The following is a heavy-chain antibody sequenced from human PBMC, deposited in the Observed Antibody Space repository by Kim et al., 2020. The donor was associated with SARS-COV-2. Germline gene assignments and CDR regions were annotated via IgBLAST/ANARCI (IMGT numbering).Heavy chain of an antibody. V-gene: IGHV3-23*01. D-gene: IGHD3-3*01. J-gene: IGHJ6*02. CDR2: ISCNGGRK. Sequence: GGSLRLSCAASGFTFNSFGMHWVRQAPGKGLEWVSPISCNGGRKYYADSLKGRFTISRDNSKNTLYLQMNSLRAEDTAVYFCATDVSLFTIMGVGTRGGMDVWGQGTTVTVSS. CDR1: GFTFNSFG. CDR3: ATDVSLFTIMGVGTRGGMDV.